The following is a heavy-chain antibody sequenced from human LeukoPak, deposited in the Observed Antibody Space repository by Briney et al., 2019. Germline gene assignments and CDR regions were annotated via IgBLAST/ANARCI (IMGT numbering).Heavy chain of an antibody. Sequence: GGSLRLSCAGSGFTFSRDWMSWVRQASGKGLEWVANINQDGNKKYYVDSVKGRFTISRDNAKNSVYLQMNSLRAEDTAVYYCARDPDILTGIAFDIWGQGTMVTVSS. CDR2: INQDGNKK. CDR3: ARDPDILTGIAFDI. D-gene: IGHD3-9*01. CDR1: GFTFSRDW. J-gene: IGHJ3*02. V-gene: IGHV3-7*05.